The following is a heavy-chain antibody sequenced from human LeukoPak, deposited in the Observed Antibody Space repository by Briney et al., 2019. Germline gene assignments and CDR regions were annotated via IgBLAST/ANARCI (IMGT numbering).Heavy chain of an antibody. CDR2: IYYSGST. Sequence: SETLSLTCTVSGGSISSHYWSWIRQPPGKGLEWIGYIYYSGSTNYNPSLKSRVTISVDTSKNQFSLKLSSVTAADTAVNYCARDRFFSSPLYNWFDPWGQGTLVTVSS. CDR1: GGSISSHY. V-gene: IGHV4-59*11. CDR3: ARDRFFSSPLYNWFDP. D-gene: IGHD6-13*01. J-gene: IGHJ5*02.